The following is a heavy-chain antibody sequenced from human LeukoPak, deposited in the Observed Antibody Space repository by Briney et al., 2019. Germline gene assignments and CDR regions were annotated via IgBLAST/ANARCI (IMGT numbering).Heavy chain of an antibody. CDR3: ARDSRGWYRGIGD. CDR1: GFVLSDCG. J-gene: IGHJ4*02. V-gene: IGHV3-30*03. D-gene: IGHD6-19*01. CDR2: ISYDGSEI. Sequence: PGRSLRLSCAASGFVLSDCGMHWVRQAPGKGLEWVAVISYDGSEIHYADSVKGRFVISRDISKSTLHLQMNSLRVEDTAVYHCARDSRGWYRGIGDWGQGTLVTVSS.